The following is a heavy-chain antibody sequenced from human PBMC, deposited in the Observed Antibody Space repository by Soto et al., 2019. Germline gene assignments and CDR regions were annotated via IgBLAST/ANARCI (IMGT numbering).Heavy chain of an antibody. CDR3: ARGGGRDGYSPYFDY. Sequence: SETLSLTCAVYGGSFSGYYWSWIRRPPGKGLEWIGEINHSGSTNYNPSLKSRVTISVDTSKNQFSLKLSSVTAADTAVYYCARGGGRDGYSPYFDYWGQGTLVTVSS. J-gene: IGHJ4*02. D-gene: IGHD5-18*01. CDR1: GGSFSGYY. V-gene: IGHV4-34*01. CDR2: INHSGST.